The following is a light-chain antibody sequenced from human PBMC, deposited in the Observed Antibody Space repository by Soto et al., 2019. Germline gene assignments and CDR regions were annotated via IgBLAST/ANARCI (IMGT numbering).Light chain of an antibody. J-gene: IGLJ2*01. CDR1: NSNIGAGYD. Sequence: QSVLTQPPSVSGAPGQRVTISCTGSNSNIGAGYDVHWYQQLPGTAPKLLIYGNSNRPSGVPDRFSGSKSGTSASLAITGLQDEDEADYYCQSYDTSLSGFVVFGGGTKLTVL. CDR2: GNS. V-gene: IGLV1-40*01. CDR3: QSYDTSLSGFVV.